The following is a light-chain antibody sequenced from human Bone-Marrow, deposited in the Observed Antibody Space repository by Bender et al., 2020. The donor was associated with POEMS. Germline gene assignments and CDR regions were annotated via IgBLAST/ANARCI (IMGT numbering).Light chain of an antibody. Sequence: QSALTQPSSVSGSPGQSITISCTGTSSDVGAYNYVSWYQQHSGKAPKLMIYDVYNRPAGVSHRFSGSKSGNTASMTISGLQAEDEANYYCSSYTTSNTLVFGGGTKLTVL. J-gene: IGLJ3*02. CDR1: SSDVGAYNY. CDR2: DVY. CDR3: SSYTTSNTLV. V-gene: IGLV2-14*01.